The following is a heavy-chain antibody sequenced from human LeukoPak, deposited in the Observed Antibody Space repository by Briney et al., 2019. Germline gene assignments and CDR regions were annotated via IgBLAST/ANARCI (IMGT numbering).Heavy chain of an antibody. V-gene: IGHV3-23*01. CDR2: ISGSGGST. Sequence: GGSLRLSCAASGFTFSSYAMSWVRQAPGKGLEWVSAISGSGGSTYYADSVKGRFTISRDNSKNTLYLQMNSLRAEDTAVYYCAEDLSVRGLPYYFDYWGQGTLVTVSS. CDR3: AEDLSVRGLPYYFDY. J-gene: IGHJ4*02. D-gene: IGHD3-10*01. CDR1: GFTFSSYA.